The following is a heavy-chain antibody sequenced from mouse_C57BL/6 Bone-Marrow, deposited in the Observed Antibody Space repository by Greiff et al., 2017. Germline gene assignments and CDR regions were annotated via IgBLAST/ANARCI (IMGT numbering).Heavy chain of an antibody. D-gene: IGHD2-4*01. CDR2: IDPENGDT. Sequence: EVQLKQSGAELVRPGASVKLSCTASGFNIKDDYMHWVKQRPEQGLEWIGWIDPENGDTEYASKFQGKATITVDTSSNTAYLQLSSLTSEDTAVYYCTTLYYEYDEDYWGQGTTLTVSS. J-gene: IGHJ2*01. CDR1: GFNIKDDY. V-gene: IGHV14-4*01. CDR3: TTLYYEYDEDY.